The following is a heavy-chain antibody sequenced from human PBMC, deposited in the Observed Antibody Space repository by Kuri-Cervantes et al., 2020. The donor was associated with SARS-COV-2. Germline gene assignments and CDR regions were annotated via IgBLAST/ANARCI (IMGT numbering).Heavy chain of an antibody. CDR1: GYSISSGYY. D-gene: IGHD6-6*01. Sequence: SETLSLTCAVSGYSISSGYYWGWIRQPPGKGLEWIGSIYHSGSTYYNPSLQSRVTISVDTSKNQFSLKLSSVTAADTAVYYCARQGGYSSSSLDYWGQGTLVTVSS. CDR2: IYHSGST. V-gene: IGHV4-38-2*01. CDR3: ARQGGYSSSSLDY. J-gene: IGHJ4*02.